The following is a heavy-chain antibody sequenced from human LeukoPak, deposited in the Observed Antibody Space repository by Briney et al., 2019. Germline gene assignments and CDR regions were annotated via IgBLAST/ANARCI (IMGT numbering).Heavy chain of an antibody. J-gene: IGHJ6*03. CDR1: GFTFSSYA. D-gene: IGHD1-14*01. CDR3: ASPGGENYYYYYMDV. Sequence: PGGSLRLSCAASGFTFSSYAMHWVRQAPGKGLEWVAVISYDGSNKYYADSVKGRFTISRDNSKNTLYLQMNSLRAEDTAVYYCASPGGENYYYYYMDVWGKGTTVTVSS. V-gene: IGHV3-30-3*01. CDR2: ISYDGSNK.